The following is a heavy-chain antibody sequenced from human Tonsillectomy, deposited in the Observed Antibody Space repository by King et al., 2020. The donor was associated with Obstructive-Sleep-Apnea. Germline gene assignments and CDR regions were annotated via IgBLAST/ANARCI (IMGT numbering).Heavy chain of an antibody. D-gene: IGHD6-19*01. CDR3: AKALPFGAVADAHDAFDI. CDR1: GFTFDDYA. J-gene: IGHJ3*02. Sequence: QLVQSGGGLVQPGRSLRLSCAASGFTFDDYAMHSVRQAPGKGLEWVSGISWNSGSIGYADSVKGRFTISRDNAKNSLYLQMNSLRAEDTALYYCAKALPFGAVADAHDAFDIWGQGTMVTVSS. CDR2: ISWNSGSI. V-gene: IGHV3-9*01.